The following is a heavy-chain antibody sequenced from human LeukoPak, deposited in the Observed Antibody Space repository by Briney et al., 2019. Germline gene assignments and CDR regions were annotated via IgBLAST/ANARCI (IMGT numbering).Heavy chain of an antibody. CDR3: AKTTIFGVVIRYNYYYGMDV. D-gene: IGHD3-3*01. CDR2: ISGSGGST. CDR1: GFTFSSYA. V-gene: IGHV3-23*01. J-gene: IGHJ6*02. Sequence: PGRSLRLSCAASGFTFSSYAMSWVRQAPGKGLEWVSAISGSGGSTYYADSVKGRFTISRDNSKNTLYLQMNSLRAEDTAVYYCAKTTIFGVVIRYNYYYGMDVWGQGTTVTVSS.